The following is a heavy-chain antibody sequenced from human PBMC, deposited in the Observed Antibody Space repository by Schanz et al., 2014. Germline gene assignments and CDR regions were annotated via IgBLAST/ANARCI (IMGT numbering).Heavy chain of an antibody. CDR1: GGSISSGVHY. CDR2: IYISGST. V-gene: IGHV4-61*02. CDR3: ARDSLRGATGGYGMDV. D-gene: IGHD2-8*02. J-gene: IGHJ6*02. Sequence: QVLLQESGPVLVKPSETLSLTCTVSGGSISSGVHYWSWVRQPAGRGLEWIGRIYISGSTRFNPSQKCRVTMSLDTSKNHVSLPLRSVTAADTAVYYCARDSLRGATGGYGMDVWGQGTTVTVSS.